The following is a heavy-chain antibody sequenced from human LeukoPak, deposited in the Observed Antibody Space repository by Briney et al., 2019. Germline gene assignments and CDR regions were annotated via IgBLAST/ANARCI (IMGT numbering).Heavy chain of an antibody. D-gene: IGHD2-15*01. J-gene: IGHJ3*02. V-gene: IGHV3-33*01. Sequence: PGGSRRLSCAASGFTFSSYGMHWVRQAPGKGLEWVAVIWYDGSNNYYADSVKGRFTISRDNSKNTLYLQMNSLRAEDTAVYYCARDAPKVGYGNVVVVAATLDAFDIWGQGTMVTVSS. CDR2: IWYDGSNN. CDR1: GFTFSSYG. CDR3: ARDAPKVGYGNVVVVAATLDAFDI.